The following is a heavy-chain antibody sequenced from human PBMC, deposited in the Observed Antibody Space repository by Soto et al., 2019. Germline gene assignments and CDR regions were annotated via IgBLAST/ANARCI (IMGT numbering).Heavy chain of an antibody. CDR1: GYTFTGYY. CDR3: AREEAYSSSWPTPYYYYYGMDV. CDR2: INPNSGGT. J-gene: IGHJ6*02. D-gene: IGHD6-13*01. Sequence: ASVKVSCKASGYTFTGYYMHWVRQAPGQGLEWMGWINPNSGGTNYAQKFQGWVTMTRDTSISTAYMELSRLRSDDTAVYYCAREEAYSSSWPTPYYYYYGMDVWGQGTTVTVSS. V-gene: IGHV1-2*04.